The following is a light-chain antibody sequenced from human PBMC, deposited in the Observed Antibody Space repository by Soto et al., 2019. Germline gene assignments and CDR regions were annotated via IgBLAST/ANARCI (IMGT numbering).Light chain of an antibody. J-gene: IGKJ2*01. CDR3: QQFGDSLRT. Sequence: EIVFTQSPGSLSLSPGARFTGSCMASQRITNDHLDWYQQRVGQATRLLISRAYRRATDITDRFSGGGSGTDFTLTISRLEPEDVAVYFCQQFGDSLRTFGQGTKVEIK. CDR1: QRITNDH. CDR2: RAY. V-gene: IGKV3-20*01.